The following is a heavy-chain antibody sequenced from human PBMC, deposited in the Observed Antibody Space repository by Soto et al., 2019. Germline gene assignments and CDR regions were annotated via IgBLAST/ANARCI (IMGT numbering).Heavy chain of an antibody. CDR2: IWYDGSNK. CDR1: GFTFSSYG. V-gene: IGHV3-33*01. Sequence: GGSLRLSCAASGFTFSSYGMHLVRQAPGKGLEWVAVIWYDGSNKYYADSVKGRFTISRDNSKNTLYLQMNSLRAEDTAVYYCARDPQYSGSYWVYFDYWGQGTLVTVSS. D-gene: IGHD1-26*01. CDR3: ARDPQYSGSYWVYFDY. J-gene: IGHJ4*02.